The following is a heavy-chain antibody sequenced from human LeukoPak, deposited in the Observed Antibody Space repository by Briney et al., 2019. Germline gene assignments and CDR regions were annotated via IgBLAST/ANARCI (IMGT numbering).Heavy chain of an antibody. CDR3: TRGDYYDSSGYYLLFDY. CDR1: GFTFGDYG. V-gene: IGHV3-49*04. CDR2: IRSKAYGGTT. D-gene: IGHD3-22*01. Sequence: GGSLRLSCIGSGFTFGDYGMSWVRQAPGKGLEWVGFIRSKAYGGTTEYAASVKGRFTISRDDSRSIAYLQMNSLKTEDTAVYYCTRGDYYDSSGYYLLFDYLGQGTLVTVSS. J-gene: IGHJ4*02.